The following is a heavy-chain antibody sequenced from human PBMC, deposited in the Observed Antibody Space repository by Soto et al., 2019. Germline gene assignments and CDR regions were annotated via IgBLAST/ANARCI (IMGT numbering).Heavy chain of an antibody. D-gene: IGHD1-26*01. CDR3: ARLAATDAFDI. CDR2: IYYSGST. CDR1: GGSISSSSYY. Sequence: SETLSLTCTVSGGSISSSSYYWGWIRQPPGKGLEWIGSIYYSGSTYYNPSLKSRVTISVDTSKNQFSLKLSSVTAADTAVYYCARLAATDAFDIWGQGTMVTVSS. J-gene: IGHJ3*02. V-gene: IGHV4-39*01.